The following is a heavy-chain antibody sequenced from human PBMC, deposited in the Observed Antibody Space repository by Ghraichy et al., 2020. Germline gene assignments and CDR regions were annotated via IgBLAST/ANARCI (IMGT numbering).Heavy chain of an antibody. CDR1: GYTFTSYD. Sequence: ASVKVSCKASGYTFTSYDINWVRQATGQGLEWMGWMNPNSGNTGYAQKFQGRVTMTRNTSISTAYMELSSLRSEDTAVYYCARGGYSGYDEGGRLDYWGQGTLVTVSS. V-gene: IGHV1-8*01. CDR2: MNPNSGNT. CDR3: ARGGYSGYDEGGRLDY. J-gene: IGHJ4*02. D-gene: IGHD5-12*01.